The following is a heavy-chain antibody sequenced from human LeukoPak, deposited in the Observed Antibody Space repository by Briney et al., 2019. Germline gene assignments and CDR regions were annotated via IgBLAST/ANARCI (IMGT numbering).Heavy chain of an antibody. CDR1: GGSFSGYY. D-gene: IGHD6-13*01. Sequence: SETLSLTCAVYGGSFSGYYWSWIRQPPGKGLEWIGEINHGGSTNYNPSLKSRVTISVDTSKNQFSLKLSSVTAADTAVYYCARGIAAAGSFDYWGQGTLVTVSS. V-gene: IGHV4-34*01. J-gene: IGHJ4*02. CDR3: ARGIAAAGSFDY. CDR2: INHGGST.